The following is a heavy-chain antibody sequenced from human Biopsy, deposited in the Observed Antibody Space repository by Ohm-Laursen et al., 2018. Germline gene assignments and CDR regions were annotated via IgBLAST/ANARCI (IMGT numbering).Heavy chain of an antibody. D-gene: IGHD3-22*01. CDR1: SDSISSYY. CDR2: VYYTGST. J-gene: IGHJ2*01. Sequence: GTLSFTCTVSSDSISSYYWSWIRQPPGKGLEWIGYVYYTGSTDSNPSLQSRVTISVDTSKNHFSLRLRSVTPADTAIYYCARDRGFYSDRTVPGYFDLGGRGTLVTVSS. CDR3: ARDRGFYSDRTVPGYFDL. V-gene: IGHV4-59*12.